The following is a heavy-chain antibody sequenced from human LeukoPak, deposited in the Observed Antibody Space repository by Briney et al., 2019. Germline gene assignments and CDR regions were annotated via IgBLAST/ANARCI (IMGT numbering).Heavy chain of an antibody. J-gene: IGHJ4*02. CDR3: ARLKSSYGDYYFDS. CDR2: IYYSGRT. CDR1: GGSISSSTYY. V-gene: IGHV4-39*01. D-gene: IGHD4-17*01. Sequence: SETLSLTCTVSGGSISSSTYYWGWIRQPPGKGLEWLGNIYYSGRTYYNPSLKNRLTISVDTSRNQFSLNLRSVTAADTAVYYCARLKSSYGDYYFDSWGQGTLVTVSS.